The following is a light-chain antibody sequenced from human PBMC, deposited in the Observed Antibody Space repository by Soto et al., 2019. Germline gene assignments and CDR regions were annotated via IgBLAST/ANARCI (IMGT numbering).Light chain of an antibody. Sequence: DIQMTQTPSSVSASVGDRVTITCRASQVISNWLAWYQQKPGKAPKLLIYAASSLQSGVPSRFSGSGSGTDFTLTISSLQPEDFATYYCQQLNSYPPWTFGQGTKVDNK. CDR2: AAS. V-gene: IGKV1-12*01. J-gene: IGKJ1*01. CDR3: QQLNSYPPWT. CDR1: QVISNW.